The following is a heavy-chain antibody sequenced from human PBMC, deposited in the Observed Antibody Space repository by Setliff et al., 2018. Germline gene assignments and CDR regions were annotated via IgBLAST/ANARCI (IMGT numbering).Heavy chain of an antibody. CDR3: ARRSNLGATIFSGAFDI. J-gene: IGHJ3*02. V-gene: IGHV4-34*01. CDR2: INQRGST. D-gene: IGHD3-3*01. CDR1: GGSISDYY. Sequence: SETLSLTCGGYGGSISDYYWSWIRQPPGKGLEWIGEINQRGSTTYNPSLKGRVTISMDTSKNQFSLKLSSVTAADTAVYYCARRSNLGATIFSGAFDIWGQGTMVTVSS.